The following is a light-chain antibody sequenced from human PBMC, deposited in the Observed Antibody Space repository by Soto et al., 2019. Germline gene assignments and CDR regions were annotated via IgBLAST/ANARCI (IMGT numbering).Light chain of an antibody. CDR3: QHFNSWPLL. J-gene: IGKJ1*01. V-gene: IGKV3-15*01. CDR1: QNVNNR. Sequence: EIVMTQSPAMLSVSPGERATLSCRASQNVNNRLAWYQQKARQPPRLLIYGASTRATGIPARFSGSGSGTEFTLTISSLQSEDFAVYYCQHFNSWPLLFGQGTKVEIK. CDR2: GAS.